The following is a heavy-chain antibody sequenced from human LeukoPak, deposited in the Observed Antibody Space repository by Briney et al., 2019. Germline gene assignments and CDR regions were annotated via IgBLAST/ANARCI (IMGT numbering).Heavy chain of an antibody. D-gene: IGHD3-22*01. V-gene: IGHV4-39*02. J-gene: IGHJ4*02. CDR3: AKRDDSGGNLVDL. CDR2: IYYSGST. CDR1: GGSIRSGSHY. Sequence: SETLSLTCTVPGGSIRSGSHYWVWIHQPPGKGLEWIGSIYYSGSTYYNSSLENRVTISIDTSKNHFSLRLRSLSAADTSVYYCAKRDDSGGNLVDLWGQGTLVTVSS.